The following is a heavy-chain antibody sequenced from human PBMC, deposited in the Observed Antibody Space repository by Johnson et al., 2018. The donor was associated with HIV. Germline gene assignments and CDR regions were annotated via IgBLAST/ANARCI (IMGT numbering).Heavy chain of an antibody. CDR3: ARSKDCSVGTCPDAFDI. CDR1: GFTFINAW. Sequence: QMQLVESGGGLVKPGGSLRLSCAASGFTFINAWMSWVRQAPGKGLEWVSYISSSGSTIYYADSVKGRFTTSRDNAKNSLYLQMNSLRAEDTAVYYCARSKDCSVGTCPDAFDIWGQGTLVMVSS. V-gene: IGHV3-11*04. J-gene: IGHJ3*02. D-gene: IGHD2-15*01. CDR2: ISSSGSTI.